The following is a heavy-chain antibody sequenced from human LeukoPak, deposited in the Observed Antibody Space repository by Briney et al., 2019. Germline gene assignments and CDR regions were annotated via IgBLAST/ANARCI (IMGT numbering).Heavy chain of an antibody. J-gene: IGHJ4*02. CDR1: GFTFSSYA. CDR2: LSGSGGST. Sequence: PGGSLRLSCAASGFTFSSYAMSWVRQAPGKGLEWVSALSGSGGSTYYADPVKGRFTISRDNSKNTLYLQMNSLRAEDTAVYYCAKAPYYYGSGSYHDYWGQGTLVTVSS. D-gene: IGHD3-10*01. CDR3: AKAPYYYGSGSYHDY. V-gene: IGHV3-23*01.